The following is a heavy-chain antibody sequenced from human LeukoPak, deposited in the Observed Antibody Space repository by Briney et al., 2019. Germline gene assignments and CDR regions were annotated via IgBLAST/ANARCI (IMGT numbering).Heavy chain of an antibody. D-gene: IGHD6-19*01. CDR2: ISGSGNNT. CDR3: EKERYSSGWYAYMDV. Sequence: PGGSLRLSCAACGFTFSSYAMNWVRQAPGKGLEWVSAISGSGNNTYYADSVKDRFTISRDNSKNTLYLQMNSLRGEDTAVYYCEKERYSSGWYAYMDVWGKGTTVTVSS. J-gene: IGHJ6*04. V-gene: IGHV3-23*01. CDR1: GFTFSSYA.